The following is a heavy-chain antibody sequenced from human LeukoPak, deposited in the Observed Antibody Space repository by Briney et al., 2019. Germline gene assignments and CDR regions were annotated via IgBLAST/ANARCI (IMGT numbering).Heavy chain of an antibody. Sequence: SETLSLTCTVSGGSISSFYWSWIRQPPGKGLEWIGYIYYSGSANYNPSLKSRVTISVDTSKNQFSLKLNSVTAADTAVYYCGRLLSSSNWFDPWGQGTLVTVSS. CDR3: GRLLSSSNWFDP. V-gene: IGHV4-59*01. CDR2: IYYSGSA. J-gene: IGHJ5*02. CDR1: GGSISSFY. D-gene: IGHD6-6*01.